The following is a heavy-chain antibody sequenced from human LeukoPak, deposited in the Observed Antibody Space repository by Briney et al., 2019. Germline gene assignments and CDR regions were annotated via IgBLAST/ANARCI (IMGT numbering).Heavy chain of an antibody. V-gene: IGHV1-8*01. J-gene: IGHJ4*02. CDR1: GSIFPSYD. Sequence: ASVKVSCQASGSIFPSYDINWVRQATGQGLEWMGWMNPNSGNTGYAQKFQGRVTMTRNTSISTAYMELSSLRSEDTAVYYCASTRPDSSGYSFDYWGQGTLVTVSS. D-gene: IGHD3-22*01. CDR2: MNPNSGNT. CDR3: ASTRPDSSGYSFDY.